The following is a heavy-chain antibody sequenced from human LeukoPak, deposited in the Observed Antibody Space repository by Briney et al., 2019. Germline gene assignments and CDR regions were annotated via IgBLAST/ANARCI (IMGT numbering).Heavy chain of an antibody. V-gene: IGHV1-18*01. CDR3: ARASPGITMVRGVIITRYYYGMDV. Sequence: ASVKVSCKASGYTFTSYGISWVRQAPGQGLEWMGWISVYNGNTNYAQKLQGRVTMTTDTSTSTAYMELRSLRSDDTAVYYCARASPGITMVRGVIITRYYYGMDVWGQGTTVTVSS. D-gene: IGHD3-10*01. J-gene: IGHJ6*02. CDR2: ISVYNGNT. CDR1: GYTFTSYG.